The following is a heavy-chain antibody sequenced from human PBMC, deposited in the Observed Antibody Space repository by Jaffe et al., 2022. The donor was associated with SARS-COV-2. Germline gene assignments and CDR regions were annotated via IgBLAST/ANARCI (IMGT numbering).Heavy chain of an antibody. Sequence: EVQLVESGGGLVQPGGSLRLSCAASGFTFSSYWINWVRQAPGKGLEWVANIKQDGSQKNYVDSVKGRFTISRDSAKNSLYLQMNSLRAEDTAVYYCAGGSGWVFNYWGQGTLVTVSS. CDR3: AGGSGWVFNY. D-gene: IGHD3-22*01. CDR1: GFTFSSYW. J-gene: IGHJ4*02. CDR2: IKQDGSQK. V-gene: IGHV3-7*01.